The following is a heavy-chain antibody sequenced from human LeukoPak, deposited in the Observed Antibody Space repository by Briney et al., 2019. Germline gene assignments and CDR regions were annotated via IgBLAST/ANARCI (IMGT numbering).Heavy chain of an antibody. CDR3: VREGLYSGYEWY. CDR1: GFTFSSYG. CDR2: IRYDGSNK. D-gene: IGHD5-12*01. Sequence: GGSLRLSCAASGFTFSSYGMHWVRQAPGKGLEWVAFIRYDGSNKYYADSVKGRFTISRDNSKNTLYLQMNSLRAEDTAVYYCVREGLYSGYEWYWGQGTLVTVSS. V-gene: IGHV3-30*02. J-gene: IGHJ4*02.